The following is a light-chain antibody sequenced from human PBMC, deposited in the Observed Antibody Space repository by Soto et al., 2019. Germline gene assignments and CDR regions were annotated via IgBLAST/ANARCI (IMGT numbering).Light chain of an antibody. CDR1: QSISNN. Sequence: EIVLTQSPATLSLSPGERATLSCRASQSISNNLAWYQQKPGQAPRLLIYDASNRATGTPARFSGSGSGTDFTLTSSSPEPDDFAVYYCQQRSSWLPQFGEVTKVEI. CDR3: QQRSSWLPQ. CDR2: DAS. J-gene: IGKJ4*02. V-gene: IGKV3-11*01.